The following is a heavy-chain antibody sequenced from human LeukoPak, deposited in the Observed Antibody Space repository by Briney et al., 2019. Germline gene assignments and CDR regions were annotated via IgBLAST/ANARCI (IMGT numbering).Heavy chain of an antibody. Sequence: GGSLRLSCAVSGFTFMGYWMTWVRQAPGKGLEWVANINQDGSEKYYVDSVKGRFTISRDSAENSLYLQMNSLRAEDTAVYYCAELGITMIGGVWGKGTTVTISS. D-gene: IGHD3-10*02. J-gene: IGHJ6*04. CDR3: AELGITMIGGV. CDR1: GFTFMGYW. V-gene: IGHV3-7*01. CDR2: INQDGSEK.